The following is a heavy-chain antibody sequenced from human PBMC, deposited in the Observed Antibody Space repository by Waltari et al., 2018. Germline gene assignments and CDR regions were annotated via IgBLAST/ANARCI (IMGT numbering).Heavy chain of an antibody. CDR1: VFTVSTNY. V-gene: IGHV3-53*01. CDR3: ARGWIGTTGLEHDGMDV. CDR2: ISACGDM. D-gene: IGHD4-17*01. J-gene: IGHJ6*02. Sequence: EVQLVESGGGLIQPGWSLRLSCAVSVFTVSTNYMSWVRQAPGKGVGWVSCISACGDMYYAGAVKRRFSITSDKSKNTQYLQMNSLGVVDAASYYCARGWIGTTGLEHDGMDVWGQGTTVTVSS.